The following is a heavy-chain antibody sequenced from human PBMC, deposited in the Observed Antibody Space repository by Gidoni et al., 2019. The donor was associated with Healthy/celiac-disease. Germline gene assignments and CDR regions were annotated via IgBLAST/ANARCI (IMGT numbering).Heavy chain of an antibody. CDR1: GCSISSSSYY. Sequence: QLQLQESGPGLVKPSETLSLTCTVSGCSISSSSYYWGWIRQPPGKGLEWIGSIYYSGSTYYNPSLKSRVTISVDTSKNQFSLKLSSVTAADTAVYYCARHHWAIFGVVIILNWFDPWGQGTLVTVSS. J-gene: IGHJ5*02. D-gene: IGHD3-3*01. V-gene: IGHV4-39*01. CDR3: ARHHWAIFGVVIILNWFDP. CDR2: IYYSGST.